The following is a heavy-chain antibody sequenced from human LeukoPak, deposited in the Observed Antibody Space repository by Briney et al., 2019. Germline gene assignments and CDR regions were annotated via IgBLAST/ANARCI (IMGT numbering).Heavy chain of an antibody. J-gene: IGHJ4*02. CDR2: ISPYNGDT. CDR3: ARKRGGCYPD. Sequence: ASVKVSCKASGYTFTHFDISWVRQAPVQGLEWMGRISPYNGDTYYAQNLQGRVTVTTDTSTRTAYMELKSLTSDDTAVYYCARKRGGCYPDWGQGTLVTISS. D-gene: IGHD2-15*01. CDR1: GYTFTHFD. V-gene: IGHV1-18*01.